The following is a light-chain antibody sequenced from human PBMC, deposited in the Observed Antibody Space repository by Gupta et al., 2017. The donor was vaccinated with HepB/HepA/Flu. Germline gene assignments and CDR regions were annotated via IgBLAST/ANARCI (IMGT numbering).Light chain of an antibody. J-gene: IGKJ3*01. CDR1: QSVPSSY. V-gene: IGKV3-20*01. Sequence: EIVLTQSPGTLSVSPGERATLSCRASQSVPSSYLAWYQQKPGQAPRLVIYGASSGSGTDFTLTISRLDPGDFAVYYCQQDGSSPFSFGHGTKVDIK. CDR3: QQDGSSPFS. CDR2: GAS.